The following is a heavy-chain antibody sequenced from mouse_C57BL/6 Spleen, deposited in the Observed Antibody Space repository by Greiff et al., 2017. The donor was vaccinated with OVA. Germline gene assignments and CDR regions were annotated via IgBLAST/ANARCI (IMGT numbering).Heavy chain of an antibody. J-gene: IGHJ4*01. D-gene: IGHD1-1*01. Sequence: EVKLVESEGGLVQPGSSMKLSCTASGFTFSDYYMAWVRQVPEKGLEWVANINYDGSSTYYLDSLKSRFIISRDNAKNILYLQMSSLKSEDTATYYCASLNYYGSSYAMDYWGQGTSVTVSS. CDR3: ASLNYYGSSYAMDY. CDR2: INYDGSST. CDR1: GFTFSDYY. V-gene: IGHV5-16*01.